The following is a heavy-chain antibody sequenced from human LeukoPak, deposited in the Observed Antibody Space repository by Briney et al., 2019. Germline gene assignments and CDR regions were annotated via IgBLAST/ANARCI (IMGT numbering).Heavy chain of an antibody. V-gene: IGHV4-34*01. D-gene: IGHD2-2*02. Sequence: SETLSLTCAVYGGSFSGYYWSWIRQPPGKGLEWIGEINHSGSTNYNPFLKSRVTISVDTSKNQFSLKLSSVTAADTAVYYCAIPGCASHCYTPSFDYWGQGTLVTVSS. CDR2: INHSGST. CDR1: GGSFSGYY. CDR3: AIPGCASHCYTPSFDY. J-gene: IGHJ4*02.